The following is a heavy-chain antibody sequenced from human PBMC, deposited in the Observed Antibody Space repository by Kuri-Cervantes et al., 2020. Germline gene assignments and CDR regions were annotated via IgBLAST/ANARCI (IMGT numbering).Heavy chain of an antibody. Sequence: GGSLRLSFAASGFTFSSYGMHWVRQAPGKGLEWVAVIWYDGSNKYYADSVKGRFTISRDNAKNSLYLQMNSLRAEDTAVYYCARDFSYYDSSGYGYWGQGTLVTVSS. V-gene: IGHV3-33*01. CDR3: ARDFSYYDSSGYGY. CDR2: IWYDGSNK. CDR1: GFTFSSYG. J-gene: IGHJ4*02. D-gene: IGHD3-22*01.